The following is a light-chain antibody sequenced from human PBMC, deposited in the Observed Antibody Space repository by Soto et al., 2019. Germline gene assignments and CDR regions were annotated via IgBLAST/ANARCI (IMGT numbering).Light chain of an antibody. CDR1: SSDVGGYNY. CDR2: DVS. V-gene: IGLV2-11*01. Sequence: QSVLTQPRSVSGSPGQSVTISCTGTSSDVGGYNYVSWYQQHPGKAPKLMIYDVSKRPSGVPDRFSGSILGNKAALTITGAQADDESDYYCVLYMGSGIWVFGGGTKLTVL. J-gene: IGLJ3*02. CDR3: VLYMGSGIWV.